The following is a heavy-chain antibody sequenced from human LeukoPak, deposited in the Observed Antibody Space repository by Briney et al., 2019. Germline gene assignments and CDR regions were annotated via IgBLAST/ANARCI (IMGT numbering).Heavy chain of an antibody. CDR3: ARLLPASRHYFDY. V-gene: IGHV3-53*01. CDR1: GLTVSSEY. CDR2: IYGAGAT. D-gene: IGHD6-6*01. J-gene: IGHJ4*02. Sequence: GSLRLSCAAYGLTVSSEYLAWVRQAPGKGLEWISVIYGAGATYYADSVEGRFTISRDTYNNALYLQMNSLRVEDTAVYHCARLLPASRHYFDYWGRGTPVTVSS.